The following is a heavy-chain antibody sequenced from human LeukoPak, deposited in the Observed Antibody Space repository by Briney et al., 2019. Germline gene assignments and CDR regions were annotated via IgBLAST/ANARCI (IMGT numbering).Heavy chain of an antibody. D-gene: IGHD3-10*01. V-gene: IGHV1-18*04. CDR3: ARVFPISMVRGVLDDYYGMDG. Sequence: ASVKVSCKASGYTFTSYGISWGRQAPGQGLEGMGWISAYNGNTNYAQKLKGRVTMTTDTSTSTAYMELRSLRSDDTVVYYCARVFPISMVRGVLDDYYGMDGWGKGTTVTASS. CDR1: GYTFTSYG. CDR2: ISAYNGNT. J-gene: IGHJ6*04.